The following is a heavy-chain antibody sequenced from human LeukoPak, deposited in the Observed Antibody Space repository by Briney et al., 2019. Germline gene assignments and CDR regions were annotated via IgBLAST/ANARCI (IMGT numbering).Heavy chain of an antibody. CDR2: ISAYNGNT. Sequence: GASVKVSCKASGYTFTSYGISWVRQAAGQGLEWMGWISAYNGNTDYAQKLQGRVTMTTDTSTSTAYMELRSLRSDDTAVYYCARDGVTIYYYYMDVWGKGSTVTVSS. J-gene: IGHJ6*03. CDR3: ARDGVTIYYYYMDV. CDR1: GYTFTSYG. V-gene: IGHV1-18*01. D-gene: IGHD3-3*01.